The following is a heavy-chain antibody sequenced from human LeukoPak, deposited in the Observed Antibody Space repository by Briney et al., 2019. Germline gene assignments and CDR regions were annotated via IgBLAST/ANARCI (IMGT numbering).Heavy chain of an antibody. Sequence: GESLKISCKGSGYSFTSYWIGWVRQMPGKGLEWMGIIYPGDSDTRYSPSFQGQVTISADKSISTAYLQWSSLEASDTAMYYCARLPYSGSYRFQEFDYWGQGTLVTVSS. D-gene: IGHD1-26*01. V-gene: IGHV5-51*01. CDR1: GYSFTSYW. CDR3: ARLPYSGSYRFQEFDY. J-gene: IGHJ4*02. CDR2: IYPGDSDT.